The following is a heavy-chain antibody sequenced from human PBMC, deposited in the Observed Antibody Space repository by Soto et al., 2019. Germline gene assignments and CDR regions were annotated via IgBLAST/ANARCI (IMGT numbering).Heavy chain of an antibody. CDR2: MNPSSANT. CDR3: TRGQEVWWNAGPLGLHGLDV. D-gene: IGHD3-16*01. Sequence: QVQLVQSGAEVKESGASVKVSCKASRYTFISYDINWVRQAPGQGLEWMGWMNPSSANTGYAQKFQGRIYMTRNTSMNTAYMELNSLTSEDTAVYYCTRGQEVWWNAGPLGLHGLDVWGQGTTFTVSS. CDR1: RYTFISYD. J-gene: IGHJ6*02. V-gene: IGHV1-8*01.